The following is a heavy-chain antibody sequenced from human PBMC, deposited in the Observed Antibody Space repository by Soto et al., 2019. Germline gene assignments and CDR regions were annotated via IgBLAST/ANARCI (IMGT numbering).Heavy chain of an antibody. V-gene: IGHV3-11*01. CDR3: ARIYSRSSNLDY. J-gene: IGHJ4*02. Sequence: GGSLRLSCAASGFTFSYYYMSWIRQSPGKGLEWVSHISSSGRTIYYADSVKGRFTISRDNAKNSLYLQMNSLRAEDTAVYYCARIYSRSSNLDYWGQGTLVTVS. CDR2: ISSSGRTI. CDR1: GFTFSYYY. D-gene: IGHD6-6*01.